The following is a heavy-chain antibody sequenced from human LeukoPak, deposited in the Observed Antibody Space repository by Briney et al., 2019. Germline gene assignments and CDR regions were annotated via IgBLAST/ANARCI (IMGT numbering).Heavy chain of an antibody. CDR1: GFTFSSFD. CDR2: IFYSGTT. J-gene: IGHJ4*02. D-gene: IGHD3-3*01. CDR3: ARAPYFDFWTGYYFDY. Sequence: GSLRLSCVVSGFTFSSFDMHWVRQPPGKGLEWIGFIFYSGTTNYKPSLNSRVTISVDTSKNQFSLKLSSVTAADTAVYYCARAPYFDFWTGYYFDYWGQGTLVTVSS. V-gene: IGHV4-59*01.